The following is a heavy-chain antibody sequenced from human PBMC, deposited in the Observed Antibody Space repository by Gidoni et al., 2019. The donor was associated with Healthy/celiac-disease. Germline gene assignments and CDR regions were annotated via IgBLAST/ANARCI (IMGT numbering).Heavy chain of an antibody. V-gene: IGHV3-15*07. CDR1: GFTFSNSW. CDR3: TTAFSYYYDSSGDPSPPLMDY. Sequence: EVQLVESGGGLVKPGGSLRLSGAASGFTFSNSWMNWVRQAPGKGLEWVGRIKSKTDGGTTDYAAPVKGRFTISRDDSKNTLYLQMNSLKTEDTAVYYCTTAFSYYYDSSGDPSPPLMDYWGQGTLVTVSS. CDR2: IKSKTDGGTT. J-gene: IGHJ4*02. D-gene: IGHD3-22*01.